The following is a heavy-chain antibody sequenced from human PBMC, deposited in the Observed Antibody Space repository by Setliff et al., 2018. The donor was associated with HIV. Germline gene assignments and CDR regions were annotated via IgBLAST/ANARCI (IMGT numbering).Heavy chain of an antibody. CDR1: DDSFTNYD. CDR2: ISSSGTT. V-gene: IGHV4-59*08. CDR3: ARLGRAIDDGGSSLRLDF. Sequence: KTSETLSLTCVVSDDSFTNYDWTWIRQSPGKALEWIGYISSSGTTNYNPSLRSRVTIPIETSNTRFSLWLRSATAADTATYFCARLGRAIDDGGSSLRLDFWGQGMLVTVSS. D-gene: IGHD2-21*01. J-gene: IGHJ4*02.